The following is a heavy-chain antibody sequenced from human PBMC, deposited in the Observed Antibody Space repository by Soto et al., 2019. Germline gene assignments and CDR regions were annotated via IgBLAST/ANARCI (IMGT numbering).Heavy chain of an antibody. J-gene: IGHJ6*04. CDR3: TTDRVASSSSMALDV. CDR2: IKSKTDGGTT. V-gene: IGHV3-15*01. D-gene: IGHD6-6*01. CDR1: GFTFSNAW. Sequence: EVQLVESGGGLLKPGGSLRLSCAASGFTFSNAWMSWVRQAPGKGLEWVGRIKSKTDGGTTDYAAPVKGRFPISRDDSKNTLYLQMNSLKTDDTAVYYCTTDRVASSSSMALDVWGKGTTVTVSS.